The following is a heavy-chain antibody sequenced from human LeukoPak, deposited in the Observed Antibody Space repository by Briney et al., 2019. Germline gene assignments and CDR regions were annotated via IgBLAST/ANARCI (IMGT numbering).Heavy chain of an antibody. CDR2: IYYSGST. J-gene: IGHJ6*02. D-gene: IGHD1-14*01. V-gene: IGHV4-59*01. Sequence: PSETLSLTCTVSGGSISSYYWSWIRQPPGKGLEWIGYIYYSGSTNYNPSLKSRVTISVDTSKNQFSLKLSSVTAADTAVCYCAREPDRGEYYYGMDVWGQGTTVTVSS. CDR1: GGSISSYY. CDR3: AREPDRGEYYYGMDV.